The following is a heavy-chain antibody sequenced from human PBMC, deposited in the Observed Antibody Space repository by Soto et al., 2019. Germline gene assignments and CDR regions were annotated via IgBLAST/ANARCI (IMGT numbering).Heavy chain of an antibody. J-gene: IGHJ4*02. CDR1: GFTFNGAW. D-gene: IGHD2-21*01. CDR3: AADLPDWAAYAFDC. V-gene: IGHV3-15*07. Sequence: EVQLVESGGGLVEPGGSLRLSCAASGFTFNGAWMNWVRQGPGKGLEWVGRVKSKVDGETIDYAAPVKGRFTISRDDSRNTVYLQMNSLSPVDTAIYYGAADLPDWAAYAFDCWGQGALVTVSS. CDR2: VKSKVDGETI.